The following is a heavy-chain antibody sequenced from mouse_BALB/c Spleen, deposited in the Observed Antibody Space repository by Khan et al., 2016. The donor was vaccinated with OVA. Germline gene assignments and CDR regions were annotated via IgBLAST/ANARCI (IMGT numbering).Heavy chain of an antibody. V-gene: IGHV5-4*02. J-gene: IGHJ3*01. CDR3: ARGFYGNPFAY. CDR1: GFTFSDYY. D-gene: IGHD2-1*01. CDR2: ISDGGSYT. Sequence: EVELVESGGDLVKPGGSLKLSCAASGFTFSDYYMYWVRQTPEKSLEWVATISDGGSYTYYPARVKGRFTISRDDVKDNLYMEMNSLKSEDTAMYYCARGFYGNPFAYWGQGTLVTVSA.